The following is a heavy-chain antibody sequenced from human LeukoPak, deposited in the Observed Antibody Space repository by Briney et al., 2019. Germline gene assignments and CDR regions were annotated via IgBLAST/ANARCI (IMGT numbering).Heavy chain of an antibody. Sequence: GGSLRLSCAASGFTFSSYGMHWVRQAPGKGLEWVAFIRYDGSNKYYADSVKGRFTISRDNSKNTLYLQMNSLRAEDTAVYYCAKDYGIAVAGSLYWGQGTLVTVPS. D-gene: IGHD6-19*01. CDR2: IRYDGSNK. CDR3: AKDYGIAVAGSLY. V-gene: IGHV3-30*02. J-gene: IGHJ4*02. CDR1: GFTFSSYG.